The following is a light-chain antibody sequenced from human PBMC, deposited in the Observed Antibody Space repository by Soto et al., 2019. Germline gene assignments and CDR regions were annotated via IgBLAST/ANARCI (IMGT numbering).Light chain of an antibody. CDR3: QQYDTLPPGYT. V-gene: IGKV1-33*01. CDR1: QDIRNY. J-gene: IGKJ2*01. Sequence: DVQMTQSPYSLSASVGDRVTITCQANQDIRNYLNWYQHKAGQAPKLLIYDASSLETGVPSRFSGSGCGTHFTLTIASLQPEDTATYYCQQYDTLPPGYTFGQGTKLQI. CDR2: DAS.